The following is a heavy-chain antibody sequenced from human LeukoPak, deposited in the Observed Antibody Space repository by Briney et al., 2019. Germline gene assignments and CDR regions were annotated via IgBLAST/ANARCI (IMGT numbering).Heavy chain of an antibody. CDR3: AKDRYVAAVAVTLFDY. D-gene: IGHD6-19*01. CDR1: GFTFSSYA. CDR2: ISGSGGST. V-gene: IGHV3-23*01. J-gene: IGHJ4*02. Sequence: GGSLRLSCAASGFTFSSYAMSWVRQAPGKGLEWVSAISGSGGSTYYADSVKGRFTISRDNSKNTLYLQMNSLRAEDTAVYYCAKDRYVAAVAVTLFDYWGQGTLVAVSS.